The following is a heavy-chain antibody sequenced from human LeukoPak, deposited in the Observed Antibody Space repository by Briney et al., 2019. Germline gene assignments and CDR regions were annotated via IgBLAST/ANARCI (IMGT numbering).Heavy chain of an antibody. Sequence: PGGSLRLSCAASGFTVSNNYMNWVRQAPGKGLEWVSIIYSGDNTYYTDSVKGRFTISRDNSKNTLYLQMNSLRAEDTAVYYCAGDSSNSYDNFPSFDYWGQGTLVTVSS. V-gene: IGHV3-53*01. D-gene: IGHD2-2*01. J-gene: IGHJ4*02. CDR1: GFTVSNNY. CDR3: AGDSSNSYDNFPSFDY. CDR2: IYSGDNT.